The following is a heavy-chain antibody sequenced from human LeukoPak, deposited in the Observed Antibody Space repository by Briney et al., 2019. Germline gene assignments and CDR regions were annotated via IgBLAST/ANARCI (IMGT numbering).Heavy chain of an antibody. CDR1: GYRFTSYW. CDR3: ARRAFDSSTYYYWSYFDY. V-gene: IGHV5-51*01. D-gene: IGHD3-22*01. CDR2: IYPADSDT. Sequence: GESLKISCKVSGYRFTSYWIAWVRQMPGKGLELMGIIYPADSDTKYSPSFQGQVTISDDKSITTAYLQLNSLKATDTAMYYCARRAFDSSTYYYWSYFDYWGQGTLVTVSS. J-gene: IGHJ4*02.